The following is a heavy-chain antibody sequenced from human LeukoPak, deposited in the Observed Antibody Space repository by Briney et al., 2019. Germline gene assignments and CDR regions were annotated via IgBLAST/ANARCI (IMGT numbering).Heavy chain of an antibody. CDR1: GFTFSSYG. V-gene: IGHV3-30*03. CDR3: AREGLKYYFDY. D-gene: IGHD2-8*01. CDR2: ISYDGSNK. Sequence: GGSLRLSCAASGFTFSSYGMHWVRQAPGKGLEWVAVISYDGSNKYYADSVKGRFTISRDNSKNTLYLQMNSLRAEDTAVYYCAREGLKYYFDYWGQGTLVTVSS. J-gene: IGHJ4*02.